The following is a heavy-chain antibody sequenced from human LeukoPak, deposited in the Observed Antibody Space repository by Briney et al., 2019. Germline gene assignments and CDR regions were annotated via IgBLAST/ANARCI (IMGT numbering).Heavy chain of an antibody. J-gene: IGHJ6*02. V-gene: IGHV3-30-3*01. CDR1: GLTFSSYA. CDR3: ARDLGPVPAATLGMDV. Sequence: PGRSLRLSCAASGLTFSSYAMHWVRQAPGKGLEWVAVISYDGSNKYYADSVKGRFTISRDNSKNTLYLQMNSLRAEDTAVYYCARDLGPVPAATLGMDVWGQGTTVTVSS. D-gene: IGHD2-2*01. CDR2: ISYDGSNK.